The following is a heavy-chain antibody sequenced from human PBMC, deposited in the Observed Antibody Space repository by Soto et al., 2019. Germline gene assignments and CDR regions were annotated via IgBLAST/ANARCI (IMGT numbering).Heavy chain of an antibody. CDR2: ISYDGSNK. V-gene: IGHV3-30*18. CDR3: AKAHSWGGNYYYYGMDV. Sequence: GGSLRLSCAASGFTFSSYGMHWVRQAPGKGLEWVAVISYDGSNKYYADSVKGRFTISRDNSKNTLYLQMNSLRAEDTAVYYCAKAHSWGGNYYYYGMDVWGQGTTVTSP. CDR1: GFTFSSYG. J-gene: IGHJ6*02. D-gene: IGHD2-15*01.